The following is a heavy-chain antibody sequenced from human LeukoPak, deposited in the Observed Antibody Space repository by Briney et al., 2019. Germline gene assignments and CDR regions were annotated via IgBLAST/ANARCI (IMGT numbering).Heavy chain of an antibody. CDR1: GGSFSGFY. J-gene: IGHJ4*02. Sequence: SETLSLTCAVYGGSFSGFYWSWVRQPPGKGLEWIGEINHSGSTNYNPSLKSRVTISVDTSKNQFSLKLSSVTAADTAVYYCASGVAAPALGWGQGTLVTVSS. CDR3: ASGVAAPALG. CDR2: INHSGST. D-gene: IGHD6-13*01. V-gene: IGHV4-34*01.